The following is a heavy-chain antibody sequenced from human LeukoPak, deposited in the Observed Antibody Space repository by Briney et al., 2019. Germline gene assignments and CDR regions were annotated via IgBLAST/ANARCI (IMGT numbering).Heavy chain of an antibody. Sequence: GGSLRLSCAASGFTFSSYSMNWVRQAPGKGLEWVSSISSSSSYIYYADSVKGRFTISRDNAKNSLYLQMNSLRAEDTAVYYCARDRSRGSGWSANNYWGQGTLVTVSS. CDR1: GFTFSSYS. CDR2: ISSSSSYI. D-gene: IGHD6-19*01. J-gene: IGHJ4*02. V-gene: IGHV3-21*01. CDR3: ARDRSRGSGWSANNY.